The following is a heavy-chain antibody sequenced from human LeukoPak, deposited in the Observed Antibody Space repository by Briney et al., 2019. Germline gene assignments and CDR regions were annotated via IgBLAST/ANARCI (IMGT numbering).Heavy chain of an antibody. D-gene: IGHD4-11*01. Sequence: PGGSLRLSCAASGFTFSHYSMNWVRQAPGKGLEWVSSMSTNSGLIYYADSVKGRFTISRDNAKNSLYLQMNSLRAEDTAVYYCAREFDYSTSGAGYWGQGTLVAVSS. CDR3: AREFDYSTSGAGY. CDR2: MSTNSGLI. CDR1: GFTFSHYS. J-gene: IGHJ4*02. V-gene: IGHV3-21*01.